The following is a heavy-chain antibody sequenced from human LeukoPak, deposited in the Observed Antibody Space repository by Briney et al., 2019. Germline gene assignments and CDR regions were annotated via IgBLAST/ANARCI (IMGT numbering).Heavy chain of an antibody. CDR3: ARGFVYYDSSGYYYLGAHKNLFDY. Sequence: SETLSLTCAVYGGSFSGYYWSWIRQPPGKGLEWIGEINHSGSTNYNPSLKSRVTISVDTSKNQFSLKLSSVTAADTAVYYCARGFVYYDSSGYYYLGAHKNLFDYWGQGTLVTVSS. CDR2: INHSGST. V-gene: IGHV4-34*01. D-gene: IGHD3-22*01. J-gene: IGHJ4*02. CDR1: GGSFSGYY.